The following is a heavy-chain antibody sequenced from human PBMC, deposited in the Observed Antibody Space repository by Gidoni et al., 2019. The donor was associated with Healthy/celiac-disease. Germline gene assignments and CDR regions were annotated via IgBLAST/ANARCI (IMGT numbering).Heavy chain of an antibody. CDR1: GYTFTSYA. V-gene: IGHV7-4-1*02. CDR3: ARLFRYDGSTPGVDYYYGMDV. J-gene: IGHJ6*02. CDR2: INTNTGNP. Sequence: QVQLVQSGSELKKPGASVKVSCKASGYTFTSYAMNWVRQAPGQGLEWMGWINTNTGNPTYAQGFTGRFVFSLDTSVSTAYLQISSLKAEDTAVYYCARLFRYDGSTPGVDYYYGMDVWGQGTTVTVSS. D-gene: IGHD3-10*01.